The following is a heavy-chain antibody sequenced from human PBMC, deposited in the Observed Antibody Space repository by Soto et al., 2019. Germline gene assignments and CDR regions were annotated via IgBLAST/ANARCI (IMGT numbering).Heavy chain of an antibody. D-gene: IGHD2-15*01. CDR3: ARFPSAPTRPNDAFDI. CDR2: IYSGGST. V-gene: IGHV3-66*01. CDR1: GFTVSSNN. J-gene: IGHJ3*02. Sequence: EVQLVESGGGLVKPGGSLRLSCAASGFTVSSNNMSWVRQAPGKGLEWVSVIYSGGSTYYADSVKGRFTISRDNSKNTLYLQMNSLRAEDTAVYYCARFPSAPTRPNDAFDIWGQGTMVTVSS.